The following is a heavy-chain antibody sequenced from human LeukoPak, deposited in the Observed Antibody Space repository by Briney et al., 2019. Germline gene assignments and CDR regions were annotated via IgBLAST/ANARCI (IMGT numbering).Heavy chain of an antibody. Sequence: GGSLRLSCVVSGFTFSSYWMHWVRQPPGKGLVWVSLMNSDGSSTSYADSVKGRFTISRDNAKNTLYLQMNRLRAEDTAVYYCTRARGGYVFDYWGQGTLVTVSS. CDR1: GFTFSSYW. J-gene: IGHJ4*02. D-gene: IGHD3-16*01. CDR2: MNSDGSST. CDR3: TRARGGYVFDY. V-gene: IGHV3-74*01.